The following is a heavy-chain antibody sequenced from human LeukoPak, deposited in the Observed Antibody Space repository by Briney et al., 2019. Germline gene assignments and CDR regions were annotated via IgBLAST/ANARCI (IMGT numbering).Heavy chain of an antibody. CDR3: ARTKGDGRYKWNYFDY. J-gene: IGHJ4*02. CDR2: ISGSSTNI. V-gene: IGHV3-21*01. Sequence: GGSLRLSCAASGFTFSSYSMNWVRQAPGKGLEWVSSISGSSTNIYYADSVKGRFTISRDNAKNSLYLQVNSLRAEDTAVCYCARTKGDGRYKWNYFDYWGQGTLVTVSS. CDR1: GFTFSSYS. D-gene: IGHD1-20*01.